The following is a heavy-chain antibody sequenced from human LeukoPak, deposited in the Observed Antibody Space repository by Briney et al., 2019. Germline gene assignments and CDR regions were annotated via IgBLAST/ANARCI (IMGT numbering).Heavy chain of an antibody. CDR1: GFTVSTNY. D-gene: IGHD4-17*01. CDR3: ARGATVTAQPS. CDR2: IYSGGST. Sequence: PGGSLRLSCAASGFTVSTNYMSWVRQAPGKGLEWVSVIYSGGSTNYADSVKGRFTTSRHNSNNTLYLQMNSLTAEDTAVYYCARGATVTAQPSWGQGTLVTVSS. V-gene: IGHV3-53*04. J-gene: IGHJ5*02.